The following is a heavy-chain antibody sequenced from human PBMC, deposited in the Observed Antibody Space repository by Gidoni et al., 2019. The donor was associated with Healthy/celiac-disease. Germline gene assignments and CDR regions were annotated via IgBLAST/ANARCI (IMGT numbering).Heavy chain of an antibody. J-gene: IGHJ3*02. V-gene: IGHV3-23*04. CDR3: AKDLGGEPDAFDI. Sequence: EVQLVESGGGLVQPGGSLRLSCAASGFPFSIYAMSWVRQAPGKGLEWVSAISGSGGSTYYADSVKGRFTISRDNSKNTLYLQMNSLRAEDTAVYYCAKDLGGEPDAFDIWGQGTMVTVSS. CDR1: GFPFSIYA. CDR2: ISGSGGST. D-gene: IGHD1-26*01.